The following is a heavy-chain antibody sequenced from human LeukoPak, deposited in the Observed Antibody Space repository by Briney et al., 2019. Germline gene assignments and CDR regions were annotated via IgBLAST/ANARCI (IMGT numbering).Heavy chain of an antibody. D-gene: IGHD5-18*01. Sequence: ASVKVSCKASGYTFTSYYMHWVRQAPGQGLEWMGIINPSGGSTSYAQKFQGRVTMTRDTSTSTVYMELSSLRSEDTAVYYCARGLLRDGYSYGYYYYYMDVWGKGTTVTVSS. CDR1: GYTFTSYY. V-gene: IGHV1-46*01. CDR3: ARGLLRDGYSYGYYYYYMDV. J-gene: IGHJ6*03. CDR2: INPSGGST.